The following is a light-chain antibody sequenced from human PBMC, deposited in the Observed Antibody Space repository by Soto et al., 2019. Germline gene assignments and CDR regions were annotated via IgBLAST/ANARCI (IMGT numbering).Light chain of an antibody. CDR3: SSYARSTTGV. CDR1: SSDVGGYNY. CDR2: EVS. J-gene: IGLJ2*01. V-gene: IGLV2-8*01. Sequence: QSALTQPPSASGSPGQSVTISCTGTSSDVGGYNYVSWYQQHPGKAPKLMLYEVSKRPSGVPDRFSGSKSGNTSSLTGSGLQAEDEADYYCSSYARSTTGVFGGGTQLTVL.